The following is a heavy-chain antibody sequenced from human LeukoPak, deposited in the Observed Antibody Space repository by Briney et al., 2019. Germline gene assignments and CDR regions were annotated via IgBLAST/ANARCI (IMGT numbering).Heavy chain of an antibody. CDR1: GGSISSYY. J-gene: IGHJ3*02. V-gene: IGHV4-4*07. Sequence: PSQTLSLTCTVSGGSISSYYWSWIRQPAGKGLEWIGRIYTSGSTNYNPSLKSRVTMSVDTSKNQFSLKLSSVTAADTAVYYCARGLDRCSTGHPCRSFDIWGQGTMVTVSS. D-gene: IGHD2-2*01. CDR2: IYTSGST. CDR3: ARGLDRCSTGHPCRSFDI.